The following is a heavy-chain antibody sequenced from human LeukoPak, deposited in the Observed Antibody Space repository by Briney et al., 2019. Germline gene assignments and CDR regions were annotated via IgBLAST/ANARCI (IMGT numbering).Heavy chain of an antibody. D-gene: IGHD2-15*01. CDR3: ARVYCSRGNCYSPGDY. CDR2: INPSDDGT. Sequence: GASVKVSCKASGYTFTGYYMHWVRQAPGQGLEWMGIINPSDDGTSYARRIQGRVTMTRDTSTSTVYMELSSLRSEDTAVYYCARVYCSRGNCYSPGDYWGQGTLVTVSS. V-gene: IGHV1-46*01. J-gene: IGHJ4*02. CDR1: GYTFTGYY.